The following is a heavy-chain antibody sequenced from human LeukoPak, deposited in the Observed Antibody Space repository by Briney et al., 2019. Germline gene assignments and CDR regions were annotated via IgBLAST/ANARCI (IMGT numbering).Heavy chain of an antibody. Sequence: GGSLRPSCAASDFTVSSNSMSWVRRAPGKGLEWVSVTYSSGSTHYADSVKGRFTISRDSSKNTLYLQMNSLRAEDTAVYYCATESYGATWGQGTLVTVSS. CDR3: ATESYGAT. CDR1: DFTVSSNS. J-gene: IGHJ4*02. V-gene: IGHV3-53*01. D-gene: IGHD1-26*01. CDR2: TYSSGST.